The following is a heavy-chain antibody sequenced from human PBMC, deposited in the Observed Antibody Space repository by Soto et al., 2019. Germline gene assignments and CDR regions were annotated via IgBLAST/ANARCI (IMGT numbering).Heavy chain of an antibody. CDR2: IYYSGST. CDR1: GGSISSYY. J-gene: IGHJ5*02. Sequence: QVQLQESGPGLVKPSETLSLTCTVSGGSISSYYWSWIRRPPGKGLEWIGYIYYSGSTNYNPSLKSRVTISVDTSKNQFSLKLSSVTAADTAVYYCARDPAGGDDGSWFDPWGQGTLVTVSS. V-gene: IGHV4-59*01. D-gene: IGHD4-17*01. CDR3: ARDPAGGDDGSWFDP.